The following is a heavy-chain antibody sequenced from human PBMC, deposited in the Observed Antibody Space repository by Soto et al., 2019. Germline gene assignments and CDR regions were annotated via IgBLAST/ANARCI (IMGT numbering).Heavy chain of an antibody. V-gene: IGHV6-1*01. CDR1: GDSVARDIAA. J-gene: IGHJ4*02. CDR3: ARDLGGFDY. Sequence: PSQQLSVSCVTSGDSVARDIAAWNWIRQSLSRGLEWLGRTYYRSKWYNDYAISVKSRITIKPDTSRNQFSLQLNSVTPEDTAVYYCARDLGGFDYWGQGTLVTVSS. CDR2: TYYRSKWYN. D-gene: IGHD1-26*01.